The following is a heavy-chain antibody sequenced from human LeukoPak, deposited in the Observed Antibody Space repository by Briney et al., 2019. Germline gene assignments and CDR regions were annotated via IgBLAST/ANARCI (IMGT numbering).Heavy chain of an antibody. J-gene: IGHJ4*02. CDR3: ARAPCSSTSCYIDY. D-gene: IGHD2-2*01. CDR2: ISGSGGST. Sequence: QPGGSLRLSCAASGFTFSSYAMSWVRQAPGKGLEWVSAISGSGGSTYYADSVKGRFTISGDNSKNTLYLQMNSLRAEDTAVYYCARAPCSSTSCYIDYWGQGTLVTVSS. CDR1: GFTFSSYA. V-gene: IGHV3-23*01.